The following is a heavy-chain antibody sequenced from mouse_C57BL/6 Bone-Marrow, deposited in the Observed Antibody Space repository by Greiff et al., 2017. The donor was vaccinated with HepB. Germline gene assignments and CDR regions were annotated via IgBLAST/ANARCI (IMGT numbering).Heavy chain of an antibody. CDR1: GFTFSDYY. V-gene: IGHV5-12*01. D-gene: IGHD2-1*01. Sequence: EVQRVESGGGLVQPGGSLKLSCAASGFTFSDYYMYWVRQTPEKSLEWVAYISNGDGSTYYPDTVKGRFTSSIDNAKNTLYLQMSRLKSEDTAMYYCARHDGNYGDGYFDVWGTGTTVTVSS. J-gene: IGHJ1*03. CDR3: ARHDGNYGDGYFDV. CDR2: ISNGDGST.